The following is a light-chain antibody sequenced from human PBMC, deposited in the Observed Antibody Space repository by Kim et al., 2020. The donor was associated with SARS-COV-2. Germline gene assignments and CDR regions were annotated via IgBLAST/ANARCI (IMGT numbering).Light chain of an antibody. CDR2: DAS. Sequence: EIVLTQSPATLSLSPGERATLSCRASQSLSNYLAWYQQKPGQAPSLVIYDASNRATAIPPRFSGSGSGTDFTLTISSLEPEDFAVYYCQQRSSWPHTFGQGTKLEI. J-gene: IGKJ2*01. CDR1: QSLSNY. CDR3: QQRSSWPHT. V-gene: IGKV3-11*01.